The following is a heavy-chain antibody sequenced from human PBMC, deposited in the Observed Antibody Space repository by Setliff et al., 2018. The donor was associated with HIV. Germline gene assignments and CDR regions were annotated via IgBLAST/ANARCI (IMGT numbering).Heavy chain of an antibody. CDR1: GYTFTNYG. Sequence: ASVKVSCKASGYTFTNYGITWVRQAPGHGLEWMGWLASYNDDANYAQNLQGRVTMTTDTSTSTVYMELGSLISDDTAVYYCAAGLTYYDRSGLGAWGQGTLVTVSS. V-gene: IGHV1-18*01. CDR3: AAGLTYYDRSGLGA. J-gene: IGHJ5*02. D-gene: IGHD3-22*01. CDR2: LASYNDDA.